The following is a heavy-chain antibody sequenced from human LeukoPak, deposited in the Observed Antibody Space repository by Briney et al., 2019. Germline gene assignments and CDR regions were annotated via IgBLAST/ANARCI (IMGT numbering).Heavy chain of an antibody. J-gene: IGHJ4*02. D-gene: IGHD3-22*01. CDR1: GYTFTSYG. CDR3: ARVRTTHYYDSSGYSDYFDY. CDR2: ISAYNGNT. Sequence: ASVKVSCKASGYTFTSYGISWVRQAPGQGLEWMGWISAYNGNTNYAQKLQGRVTMTTDTSTSTAYMELRSLRSDDTAVYYCARVRTTHYYDSSGYSDYFDYRGQGTLVTVSS. V-gene: IGHV1-18*01.